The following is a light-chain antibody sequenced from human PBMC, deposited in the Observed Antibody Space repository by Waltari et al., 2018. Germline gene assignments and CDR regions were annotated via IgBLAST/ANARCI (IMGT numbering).Light chain of an antibody. CDR2: DAF. J-gene: IGKJ1*01. CDR3: LQYHYWPPWT. Sequence: IEMTQSPATLSVSPGERATLSCRASQNVGTKLAWYHQKPGLAPRLLIYDAFTRATGIPARFSGSGSGTEFTLTISSLQSEDLALYHCLQYHYWPPWTFGQGTKVEVK. V-gene: IGKV3-15*01. CDR1: QNVGTK.